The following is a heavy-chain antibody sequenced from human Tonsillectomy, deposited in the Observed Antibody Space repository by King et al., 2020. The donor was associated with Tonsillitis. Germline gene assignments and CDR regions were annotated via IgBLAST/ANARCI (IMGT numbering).Heavy chain of an antibody. CDR3: ARVPTKTRYGDFVD. V-gene: IGHV1-18*01. Sequence: VQLVESGAEVKKPGASVKVSCKASGYTFTSYGISWVRQAPGQGLEWMGWISAYNGNTNYAQKFKGRVTMTTDTSTSTAYMELRSLRSDDTAVYYCARVPTKTRYGDFVDWGQGTLVTVSS. J-gene: IGHJ4*02. CDR1: GYTFTSYG. D-gene: IGHD4-17*01. CDR2: ISAYNGNT.